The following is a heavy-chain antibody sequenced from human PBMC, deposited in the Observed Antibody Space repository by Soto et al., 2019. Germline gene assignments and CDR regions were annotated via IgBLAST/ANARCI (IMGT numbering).Heavy chain of an antibody. D-gene: IGHD3-3*01. V-gene: IGHV4-39*01. Sequence: SETLSLTCTVSGGSISSSSYYWGWIRQPPGKGLEWIGSIYYSGSTYYNPSLKSRVTISVDTSKNQFSLKLSSVTAADTAVYYCARLQAPTIFGVSREEGYFDYWGQGTLVTVSS. J-gene: IGHJ4*02. CDR3: ARLQAPTIFGVSREEGYFDY. CDR2: IYYSGST. CDR1: GGSISSSSYY.